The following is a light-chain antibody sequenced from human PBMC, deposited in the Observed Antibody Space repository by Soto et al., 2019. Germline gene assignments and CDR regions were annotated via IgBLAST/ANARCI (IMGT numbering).Light chain of an antibody. CDR3: SSYRTGGPFV. CDR2: EVS. CDR1: SSDVGGYNY. V-gene: IGLV2-14*01. J-gene: IGLJ1*01. Sequence: QSVLTQPASVSGSPGQSIAISSTGTSSDVGGYNYVSWYQQLPGKAPKLLISEVSNRPSGVSHRFSGSKSGNTASLTISGLQAEDEADYYCSSYRTGGPFVFGTGTKVTVL.